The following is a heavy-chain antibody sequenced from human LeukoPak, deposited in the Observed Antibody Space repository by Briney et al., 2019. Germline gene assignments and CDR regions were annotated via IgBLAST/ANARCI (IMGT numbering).Heavy chain of an antibody. D-gene: IGHD3-3*01. CDR3: ARDWSGIVSKYYFDY. CDR1: GYTFTCYY. CDR2: INPNSGGT. J-gene: IGHJ4*02. Sequence: ASVKVSFKASGYTFTCYYMHWVRQAPGQGLEWMGWINPNSGGTNYAQKFQGRVTMTRDTSISTAYMELSRLRSDDTAVYYCARDWSGIVSKYYFDYWGQGTLVTVSS. V-gene: IGHV1-2*02.